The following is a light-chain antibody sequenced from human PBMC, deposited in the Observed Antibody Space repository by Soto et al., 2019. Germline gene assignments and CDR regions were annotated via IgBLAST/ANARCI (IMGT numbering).Light chain of an antibody. CDR3: VAWDDSLSGHV. CDR2: SNN. J-gene: IGLJ1*01. V-gene: IGLV1-47*02. Sequence: QSVLTQPPSASGTPGQRVTISCSGSSSNIGSNYVYWYQQLPGTAPKLLIYSNNQRPSGVPDRFSGSKSGTSASLAISGLRSEDEADYYCVAWDDSLSGHVFGTGTKVTVL. CDR1: SSNIGSNY.